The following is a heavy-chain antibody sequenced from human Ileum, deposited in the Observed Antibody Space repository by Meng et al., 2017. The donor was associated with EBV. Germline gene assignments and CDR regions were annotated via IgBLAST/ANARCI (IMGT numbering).Heavy chain of an antibody. CDR1: GGSIIVINW. Sequence: PHEAGTGRVNPSGPLSLTCAVSGGSIIVINWWSWVRQSPEKGLEWIGEMSDSGITHYNPSLKSRVTISADKSNNQFSLKLTSVTSADTAVYFCAKNGEKYFEYWGQGTLVTVSS. CDR3: AKNGEKYFEY. J-gene: IGHJ4*02. CDR2: MSDSGIT. V-gene: IGHV4-4*02.